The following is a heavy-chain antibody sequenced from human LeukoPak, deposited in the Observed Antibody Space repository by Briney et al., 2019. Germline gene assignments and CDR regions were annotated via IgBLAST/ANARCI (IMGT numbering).Heavy chain of an antibody. D-gene: IGHD2-15*01. CDR2: ILNDGSDQ. Sequence: GRSLRLSCTASGFSLRNHGMHWVRQAPGKGLEWVSVILNDGSDQYYADSVKGRFTISRDDSKNTLDLQMDSLRVEDTAVNYCARSIRGDSDGRYDTLDVWGQGTLATVSS. V-gene: IGHV3-33*05. J-gene: IGHJ3*01. CDR1: GFSLRNHG. CDR3: ARSIRGDSDGRYDTLDV.